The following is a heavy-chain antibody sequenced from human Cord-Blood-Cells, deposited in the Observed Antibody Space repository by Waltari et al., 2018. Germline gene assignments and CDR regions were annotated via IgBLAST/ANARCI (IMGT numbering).Heavy chain of an antibody. V-gene: IGHV3-48*02. Sequence: EVQLVVSGGGLVQPGGSLRLSCAASGFTFSSYSMNWVRQAPGKGLEWVSYISSSSSNIDNPDSVKGRFTITRDKAENSLYLQMNSLRDEDTAVYYWARDCPSSCYYYDSSGYYLDAFDIWGQGTRVTVSS. CDR1: GFTFSSYS. D-gene: IGHD3-22*01. J-gene: IGHJ3*02. CDR3: ARDCPSSCYYYDSSGYYLDAFDI. CDR2: ISSSSSNI.